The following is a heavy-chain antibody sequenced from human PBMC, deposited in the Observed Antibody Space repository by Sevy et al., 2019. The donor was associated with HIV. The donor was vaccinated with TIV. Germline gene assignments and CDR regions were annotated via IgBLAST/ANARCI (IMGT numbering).Heavy chain of an antibody. CDR3: ARGRDYGNLDY. Sequence: GGSLRLSCAASGFNFSIYGMHWVRQAPGKGLEWVALIWYDGSNKYYADSVKGRFTISRDNSKNTLFLQMNSLRAEDTAVYYCARGRDYGNLDYWGQGTLVTVLL. CDR2: IWYDGSNK. CDR1: GFNFSIYG. V-gene: IGHV3-33*01. D-gene: IGHD4-17*01. J-gene: IGHJ4*02.